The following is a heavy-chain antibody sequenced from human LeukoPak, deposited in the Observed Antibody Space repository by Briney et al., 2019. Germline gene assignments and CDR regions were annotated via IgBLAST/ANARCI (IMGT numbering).Heavy chain of an antibody. V-gene: IGHV1-69*04. D-gene: IGHD2-15*01. Sequence: SVKVSCKASGGTFSSYTISWVRQAPGQGLEWMGRIIPILGIANYAQKFQGRVTITADKSTSTAYMELSSLRSEDTAVYYCARDLGPRTVVAATRGAFDIWGQGTMVTVSS. CDR1: GGTFSSYT. CDR2: IIPILGIA. CDR3: ARDLGPRTVVAATRGAFDI. J-gene: IGHJ3*02.